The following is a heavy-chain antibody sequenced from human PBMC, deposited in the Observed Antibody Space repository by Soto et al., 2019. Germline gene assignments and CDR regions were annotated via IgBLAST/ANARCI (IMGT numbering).Heavy chain of an antibody. CDR1: GYTFTNYA. CDR2: INAGNGNT. Sequence: QVQLVQSGAEEKKPGASVKVSCKASGYTFTNYAMHWVRQAPGQRLEGMGWINAGNGNTKYSQKFQGRVTITRDTSASTAYMELSSLRPEDSAVYYCAGGFPLWFDPWGQGTLVTVSS. D-gene: IGHD3-16*02. V-gene: IGHV1-3*05. CDR3: AGGFPLWFDP. J-gene: IGHJ5*02.